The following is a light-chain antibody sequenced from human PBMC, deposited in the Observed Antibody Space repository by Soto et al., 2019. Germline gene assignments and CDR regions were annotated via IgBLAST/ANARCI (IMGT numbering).Light chain of an antibody. V-gene: IGKV3-11*01. CDR1: QSVSRH. Sequence: EIVLTQSPATLSLSPGEIATLSCIASQSVSRHLAWYQQKPGQAPRLLIYDASNRATGIPARFSGSGSGTDFTLTISSLEPEDFAVYYCQQRNNWPPVTFGGGTKVDIK. CDR2: DAS. CDR3: QQRNNWPPVT. J-gene: IGKJ4*01.